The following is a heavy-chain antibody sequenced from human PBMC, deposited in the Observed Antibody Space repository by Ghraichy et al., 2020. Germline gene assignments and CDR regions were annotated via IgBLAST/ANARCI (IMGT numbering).Heavy chain of an antibody. J-gene: IGHJ5*02. V-gene: IGHV4-34*01. Sequence: SQTLSLTCAVYGGSFSGYYWSWIRQPPGKGLEWIGEINHSGSTNYNPSLKSRVTISVDTSKNQFSLKLSSVTAADTAVHYCARDELIRGTDSGYDLFPGDWFDPWGQGTLVTVSS. CDR2: INHSGST. CDR1: GGSFSGYY. D-gene: IGHD5-12*01. CDR3: ARDELIRGTDSGYDLFPGDWFDP.